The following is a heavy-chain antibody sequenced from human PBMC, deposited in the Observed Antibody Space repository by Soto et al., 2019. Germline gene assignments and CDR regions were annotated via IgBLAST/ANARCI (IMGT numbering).Heavy chain of an antibody. CDR2: IYPGDSDT. Sequence: GESLKISCQGSGYSFANYWIAWVRQMPGKGLEWVGVIYPGDSDTRYSPSFRGQVTISADKSISHVYLQWSSLKASDTAMYYCARNRLRQYYYGMDVWGQGSTVAVAS. D-gene: IGHD3-10*01. CDR1: GYSFANYW. V-gene: IGHV5-51*01. CDR3: ARNRLRQYYYGMDV. J-gene: IGHJ6*02.